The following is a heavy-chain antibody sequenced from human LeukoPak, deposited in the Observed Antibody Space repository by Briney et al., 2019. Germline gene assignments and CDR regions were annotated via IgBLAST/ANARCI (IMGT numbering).Heavy chain of an antibody. J-gene: IGHJ3*02. CDR2: ISYDGSNK. CDR1: GFTFSSYA. Sequence: PGGSLRLSCAASGFTFSSYAMHWVRQAPGKGLEWVAVISYDGSNKYYADSVKGRFTISRDNSKNTLYLQMNSLRAGDKAVYYWASENPTRSFDIWGQGTMVTVSS. CDR3: ASENPTRSFDI. V-gene: IGHV3-30-3*01.